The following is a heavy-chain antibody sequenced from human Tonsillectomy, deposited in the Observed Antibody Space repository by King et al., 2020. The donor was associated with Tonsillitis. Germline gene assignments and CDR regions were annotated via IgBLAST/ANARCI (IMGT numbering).Heavy chain of an antibody. Sequence: DVQLVESGGGLVQPGRSLRLSCAASGFTFDDYAMHWVRQPPGKGLEWVSGISWNSGFIGYADSVKGRFTMSRDNAEKSLYLQMNSLRAEDTALYYCAKQMEGLSVLVSAAIDYWGQGTLVTVSS. CDR3: AKQMEGLSVLVSAAIDY. CDR2: ISWNSGFI. CDR1: GFTFDDYA. D-gene: IGHD2-2*01. J-gene: IGHJ4*02. V-gene: IGHV3-9*01.